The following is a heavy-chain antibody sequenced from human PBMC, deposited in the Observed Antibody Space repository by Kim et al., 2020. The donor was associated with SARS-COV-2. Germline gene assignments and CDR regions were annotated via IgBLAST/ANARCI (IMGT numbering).Heavy chain of an antibody. CDR3: ARVPGAANFGDVIVRGGMDV. V-gene: IGHV4-61*01. CDR2: IYYSGST. J-gene: IGHJ6*02. D-gene: IGHD3-3*01. Sequence: SETLSLTCTVSGGSVSSGSYYWSWIRQPPGKGLEWIGYIYYSGSTYYNPSLKSRVTISVDTSKNQFSLKLSSVTAADTAVYYCARVPGAANFGDVIVRGGMDVWGQGTTVTVSS. CDR1: GGSVSSGSYY.